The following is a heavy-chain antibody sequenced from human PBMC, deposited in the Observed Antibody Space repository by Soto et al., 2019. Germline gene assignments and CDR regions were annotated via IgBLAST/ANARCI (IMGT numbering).Heavy chain of an antibody. CDR3: ARDLNGVDY. J-gene: IGHJ4*01. V-gene: IGHV6-1*01. D-gene: IGHD1-1*01. CDR1: GDSVSSDSAT. Sequence: SQTLSLTCVISGDSVSSDSATWNWIRQSPSRGLEWLGRTYYRSKWYNNYTVSVKSRITINSDTSKNQFSLQLSSVTPEDTAVYFCARDLNGVDYWGQGSLVTVSS. CDR2: TYYRSKWYN.